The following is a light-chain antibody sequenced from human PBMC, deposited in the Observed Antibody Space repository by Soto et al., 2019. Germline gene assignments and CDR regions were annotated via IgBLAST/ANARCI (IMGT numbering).Light chain of an antibody. CDR3: LQRSNWPLT. CDR2: GAS. V-gene: IGKV3-11*01. CDR1: QSVSSN. J-gene: IGKJ4*01. Sequence: IVLTQSPATLSLSPVEIATLSCMASQSVSSNLAWYQQKPGQAPRLLIYGASTRATGIPARFSGSGSGTDFTLTISSLEPEDFGVYYCLQRSNWPLTFGGGTKVDIK.